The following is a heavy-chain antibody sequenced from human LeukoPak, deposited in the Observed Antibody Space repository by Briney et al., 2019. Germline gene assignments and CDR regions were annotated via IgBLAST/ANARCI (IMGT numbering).Heavy chain of an antibody. J-gene: IGHJ4*02. CDR3: ARDYDILTGYFRGGFDY. CDR1: GFTFRLYV. Sequence: GGSLRLSCAASGFTFRLYVMTWVRQAPGKGLEWVSAITGSGGSIYYADSVRGRFTISRDNSKNTLYLQMNSLRAEDTAVYYCARDYDILTGYFRGGFDYWGQGTLVTVSS. V-gene: IGHV3-23*01. D-gene: IGHD3-9*01. CDR2: ITGSGGSI.